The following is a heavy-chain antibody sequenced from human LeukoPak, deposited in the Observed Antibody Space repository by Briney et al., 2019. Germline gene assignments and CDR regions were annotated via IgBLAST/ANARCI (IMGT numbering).Heavy chain of an antibody. Sequence: TGGSLRLSCAASGFTFNSYGMSWVRQAPGKGLEWVSTISGSGGSTYYADSVKGRFTISRDNSKNTLYLQMNSLRAEDTAVYYCAKDRASGVTTKGLFSYWGQGTLVTVSS. D-gene: IGHD4-17*01. CDR2: ISGSGGST. CDR3: AKDRASGVTTKGLFSY. J-gene: IGHJ4*02. V-gene: IGHV3-23*01. CDR1: GFTFNSYG.